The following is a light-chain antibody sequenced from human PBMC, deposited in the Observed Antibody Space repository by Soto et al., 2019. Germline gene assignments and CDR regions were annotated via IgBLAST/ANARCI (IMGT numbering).Light chain of an antibody. CDR1: QSISRY. J-gene: IGKJ3*01. V-gene: IGKV1-39*01. CDR3: QQSYSTLMFT. CDR2: GAS. Sequence: DIQMTQSPSSLSASVGDRVTITCRASQSISRYLSWYQQKPGKAPKLLIYGASSLQSGVPSRFSGSGSGTDFTLSISSLQPEDFATYYCQQSYSTLMFTFGPGTKIDIK.